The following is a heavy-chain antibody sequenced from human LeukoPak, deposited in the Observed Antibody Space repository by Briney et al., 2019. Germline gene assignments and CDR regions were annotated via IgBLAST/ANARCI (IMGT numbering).Heavy chain of an antibody. Sequence: SETLSLTCTVSGGSISSGDYYWGWIRQPPGKGLEWIGYIYYSGSTYYNPSLKSRVTISVDTSKNQFSLKLSSVTAADTAVYYCARAPYYYDSSGYSPDYFDYWGQGTLVTVSS. CDR2: IYYSGST. V-gene: IGHV4-30-4*01. CDR1: GGSISSGDYY. D-gene: IGHD3-22*01. J-gene: IGHJ4*02. CDR3: ARAPYYYDSSGYSPDYFDY.